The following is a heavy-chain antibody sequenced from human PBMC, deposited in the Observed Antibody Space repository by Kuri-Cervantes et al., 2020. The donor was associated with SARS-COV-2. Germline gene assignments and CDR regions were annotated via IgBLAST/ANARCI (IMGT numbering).Heavy chain of an antibody. Sequence: GSLRLSCAVPGYSISSGYYWGWIRQPPGKGLEWIGSIYHSGSTYYNPSLKSRVTISVDTSKNQFSLKLSSVTAADTAVYYCARRTVGHFDLWGRGTLVTVSS. J-gene: IGHJ2*01. CDR3: ARRTVGHFDL. CDR2: IYHSGST. D-gene: IGHD3-16*01. V-gene: IGHV4-38-2*01. CDR1: GYSISSGYY.